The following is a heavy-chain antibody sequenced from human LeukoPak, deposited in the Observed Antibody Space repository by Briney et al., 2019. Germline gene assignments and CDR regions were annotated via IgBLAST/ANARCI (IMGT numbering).Heavy chain of an antibody. CDR3: ARWGIYGSGSYYNVVYFDY. J-gene: IGHJ4*02. CDR2: IYSGGST. CDR1: GFTVSSNY. V-gene: IGHV3-53*01. D-gene: IGHD3-10*01. Sequence: GGSLRLSCAASGFTVSSNYMSWVRQPPGKGLEWVSIIYSGGSTYYADSVKGRFTISRDNSKNTLYLQMNSLRAEDTAVYYCARWGIYGSGSYYNVVYFDYWGQGTLVTVSS.